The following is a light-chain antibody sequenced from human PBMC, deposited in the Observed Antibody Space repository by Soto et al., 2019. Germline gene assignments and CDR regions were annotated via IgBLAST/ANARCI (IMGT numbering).Light chain of an antibody. Sequence: DIQMTQSPSSLSASIGDSVTITCRASQTIIGYLNWYQQKPGKAPRLLINAASNLQSGVPSRFRGSGSETDFTLTITSLQPVDFATYYCQQSYTTPRTFGQGTKVE. J-gene: IGKJ1*01. CDR3: QQSYTTPRT. V-gene: IGKV1-39*01. CDR1: QTIIGY. CDR2: AAS.